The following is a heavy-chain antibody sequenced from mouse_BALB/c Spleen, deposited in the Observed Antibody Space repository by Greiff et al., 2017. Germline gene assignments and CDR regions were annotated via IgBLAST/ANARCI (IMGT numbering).Heavy chain of an antibody. CDR2: ISSGGST. J-gene: IGHJ2*01. CDR1: GFTFSSYA. Sequence: EVHLVESGGGLVKPGGSLKLSCAASGFTFSSYAMSWVRQTPEERLEWVASISSGGSTYYPDSVKGRFTISRDNARNILYLQMSSLRSEDTAMYYCARGDLHYFDYWGQGTTLTVSS. D-gene: IGHD5-1*01. CDR3: ARGDLHYFDY. V-gene: IGHV5-6-5*01.